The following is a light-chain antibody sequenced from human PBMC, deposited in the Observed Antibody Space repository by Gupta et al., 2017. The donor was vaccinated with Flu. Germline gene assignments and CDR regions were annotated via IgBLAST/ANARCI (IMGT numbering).Light chain of an antibody. Sequence: PSTLSASVGDRVTITCRANQSISSWLAWFQQKPGKAPKLLIYKASSLESGVPSRVSGSGSGAEFTLTISSLQPDDFATYYCQQYYGYPWTFGRGTKVEFK. CDR1: QSISSW. V-gene: IGKV1-5*03. CDR2: KAS. J-gene: IGKJ1*01. CDR3: QQYYGYPWT.